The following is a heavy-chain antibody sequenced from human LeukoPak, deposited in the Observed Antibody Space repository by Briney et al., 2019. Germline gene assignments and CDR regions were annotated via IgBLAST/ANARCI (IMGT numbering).Heavy chain of an antibody. D-gene: IGHD1-26*01. CDR2: IYYSGAT. V-gene: IGHV4-59*13. CDR1: VGSISGYF. Sequence: PSETLSLTCTVSVGSISGYFWSWVRQAPGTGLDWIGHIYYSGATNYNPFLRSRVTISVDTSKNQFSLKLRSVTAADTAVYYCARAQYSGSCFDYWGQGTLVTVSS. CDR3: ARAQYSGSCFDY. J-gene: IGHJ4*03.